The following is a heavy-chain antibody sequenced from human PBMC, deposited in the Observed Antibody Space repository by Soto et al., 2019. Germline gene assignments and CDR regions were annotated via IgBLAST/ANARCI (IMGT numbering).Heavy chain of an antibody. CDR3: ARHYGYYSHYMDV. D-gene: IGHD3-16*01. CDR2: IYYSGST. CDR1: GGSISSGGYY. Sequence: SETLSLTCTVSGGSISSGGYYWSWIRQHPGKGLEWIGYIYYSGSTYYNPSLKSRVTISVDTSNNQLSLKLSSVTAADTAVYYCARHYGYYSHYMDVWTKGTTVTVSS. J-gene: IGHJ6*03. V-gene: IGHV4-31*03.